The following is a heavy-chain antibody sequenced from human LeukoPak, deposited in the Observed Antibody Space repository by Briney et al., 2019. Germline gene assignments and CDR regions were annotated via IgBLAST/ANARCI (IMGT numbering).Heavy chain of an antibody. CDR3: ARVAMATMSGYYYYGVDV. V-gene: IGHV1-69*04. CDR1: GGTFSSYA. CDR2: IIPIFGIA. D-gene: IGHD5-24*01. Sequence: SVKVSCKASGGTFSSYAISWVRQAPGQGLEWMGRIIPIFGIANYAQKFQGRVTITADKSTSTAYMELSSLRSEDTAVYYCARVAMATMSGYYYYGVDVWGQGTTVTVSS. J-gene: IGHJ6*02.